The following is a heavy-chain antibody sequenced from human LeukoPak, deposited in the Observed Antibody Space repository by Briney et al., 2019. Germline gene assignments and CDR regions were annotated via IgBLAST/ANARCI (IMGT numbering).Heavy chain of an antibody. D-gene: IGHD1-26*01. J-gene: IGHJ4*02. CDR1: GGTFSSYA. V-gene: IGHV1-69*13. Sequence: GASVNVSCKASGGTFSSYAISWVRQAPGQGLEWMGGIIPIFGTANYAQKFQGRVTITADESTSTAYMELSSLRSEDTAVYYCARAAGGSYGNFDYWGQGTLVTVSS. CDR3: ARAAGGSYGNFDY. CDR2: IIPIFGTA.